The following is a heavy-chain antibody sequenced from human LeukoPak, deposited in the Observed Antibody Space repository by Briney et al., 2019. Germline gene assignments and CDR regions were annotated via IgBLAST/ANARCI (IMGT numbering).Heavy chain of an antibody. V-gene: IGHV1-69*04. CDR1: GDTFTSSA. J-gene: IGHJ4*02. D-gene: IGHD3-3*01. CDR2: IIPILCTA. CDR3: AKGKGFVGHFDF. Sequence: ASVKVSCKASGDTFTSSAVSWVRQAPGQGLEWMRRIIPILCTAEYAQKFQGRLTISADRSTSTAYMELSSLRSEDTAVYYCAKGKGFVGHFDFWGQGTLVTVSS.